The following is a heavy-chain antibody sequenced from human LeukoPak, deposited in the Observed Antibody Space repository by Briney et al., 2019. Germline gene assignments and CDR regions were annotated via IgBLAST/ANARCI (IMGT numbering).Heavy chain of an antibody. CDR2: VKTDGTT. CDR3: HPLAYISN. D-gene: IGHD3-3*02. J-gene: IGHJ4*02. V-gene: IGHV3-74*01. CDR1: GFTFSSRR. Sequence: PGGSLRLSCEVSGFTFSSRRMHWVRQVPGKGLVWVAVVKTDGTTSYADSVKGRFTASRDNAKSTLYLQMSSLRVEDTAVYYCHPLAYISNWGQGTLVAVSS.